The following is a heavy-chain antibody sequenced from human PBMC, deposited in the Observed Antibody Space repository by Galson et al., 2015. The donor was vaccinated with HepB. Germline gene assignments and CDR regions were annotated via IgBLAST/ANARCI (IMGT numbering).Heavy chain of an antibody. Sequence: SLRLSCAVSGFIFDDYAMHWVRQTPGKGLEWVSGISWNSGNIVYADSVKGRFTISRDNAKNSLHLQMNSLRTDDTALYYCAKDRNRNFWSGYAHFQHWGQGNLVTVSS. J-gene: IGHJ1*01. CDR2: ISWNSGNI. D-gene: IGHD3-3*01. V-gene: IGHV3-9*01. CDR3: AKDRNRNFWSGYAHFQH. CDR1: GFIFDDYA.